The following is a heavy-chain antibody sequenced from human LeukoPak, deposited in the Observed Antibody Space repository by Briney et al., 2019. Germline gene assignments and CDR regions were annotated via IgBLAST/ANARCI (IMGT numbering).Heavy chain of an antibody. V-gene: IGHV4-34*01. D-gene: IGHD3-22*01. CDR2: INHSGST. J-gene: IGHJ5*02. CDR1: GESFSGYY. Sequence: SETLSLTCAVYGESFSGYYWSWIRQPPGKGLEWIGEINHSGSTNYNPSLKSRVTISVDTSKNQFSLKLSSVTAADTAVYYCVRGEGYYYDSSGRNWFDPWGQGILVTVSS. CDR3: VRGEGYYYDSSGRNWFDP.